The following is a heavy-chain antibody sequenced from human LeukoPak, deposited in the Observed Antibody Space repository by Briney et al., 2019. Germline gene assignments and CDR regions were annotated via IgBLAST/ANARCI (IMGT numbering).Heavy chain of an antibody. V-gene: IGHV1-24*01. J-gene: IGHJ4*02. CDR2: FDPEDGET. CDR1: GYTLTELS. D-gene: IGHD2-2*01. CDR3: ATVCKRLCQGAVFDY. Sequence: ATVKLSCKVSGYTLTELSMHWVRQAPGKGLEWMGGFDPEDGETIYAKKFEGRVTMTEDTSTDTAYMELRSLRSEDTAVYYCATVCKRLCQGAVFDYWGQGTLVTVSS.